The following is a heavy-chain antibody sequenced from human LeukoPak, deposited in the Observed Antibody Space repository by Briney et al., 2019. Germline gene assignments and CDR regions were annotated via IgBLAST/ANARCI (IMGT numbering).Heavy chain of an antibody. CDR1: GGSFSGYY. Sequence: SETLSLTCAVYGGSFSGYYWSWIRQPPGKGLEWIGEINHSGSTNYNPSLKSRVTISVDTSKNQFSLKLSSVTAADTAVYYCARGADPPSQNFDYGGGEPRVPVP. CDR3: ARGADPPSQNFDY. V-gene: IGHV4-34*01. J-gene: IGHJ4*02. CDR2: INHSGST.